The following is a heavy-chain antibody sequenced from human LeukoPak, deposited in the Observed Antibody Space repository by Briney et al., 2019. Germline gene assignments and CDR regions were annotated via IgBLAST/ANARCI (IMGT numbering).Heavy chain of an antibody. CDR3: ARARITMVRGVAADWFDP. CDR2: IYHSGST. Sequence: SETLSLTCAVSGGSISSGGYSWSWIRQPPGKGLEWIGYIYHSGSTYYNPSLKSRVTISVDRSKNQFSLKLSSVTAADTAVYYCARARITMVRGVAADWFDPWGQRTLVTVSS. J-gene: IGHJ5*02. CDR1: GGSISSGGYS. V-gene: IGHV4-30-2*01. D-gene: IGHD3-10*01.